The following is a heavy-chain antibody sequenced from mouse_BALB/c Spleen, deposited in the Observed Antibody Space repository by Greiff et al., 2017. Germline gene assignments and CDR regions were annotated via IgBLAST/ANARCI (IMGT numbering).Heavy chain of an antibody. Sequence: EVQRVESGGGLVQPGGSRKLSCAASGFTFSSFGMHWVRQAPEKGLEWVAYISSGSSTIYYADTVKGRFTISRDNPKNTLFLQMTSLRSEDTAMYYCARHNYYGSSYDAMDYWGQGTSVTVSS. V-gene: IGHV5-17*02. CDR2: ISSGSSTI. D-gene: IGHD1-1*01. CDR3: ARHNYYGSSYDAMDY. J-gene: IGHJ4*01. CDR1: GFTFSSFG.